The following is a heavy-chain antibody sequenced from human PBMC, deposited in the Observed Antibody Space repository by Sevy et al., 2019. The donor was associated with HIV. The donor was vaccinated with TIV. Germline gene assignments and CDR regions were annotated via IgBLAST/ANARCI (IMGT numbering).Heavy chain of an antibody. J-gene: IGHJ5*02. D-gene: IGHD3-10*01. CDR1: GFTFSSYA. Sequence: GGSLRLSCAASGFTFSSYAMSWVRQAPGKGLEWVSAISGSGGSTYYADSVKGRFTISRDNSKNTLYLQMNSLRAEDTAVYYCAKIASGITMVRVNWFDPWGQGTLVTVSS. V-gene: IGHV3-23*01. CDR2: ISGSGGST. CDR3: AKIASGITMVRVNWFDP.